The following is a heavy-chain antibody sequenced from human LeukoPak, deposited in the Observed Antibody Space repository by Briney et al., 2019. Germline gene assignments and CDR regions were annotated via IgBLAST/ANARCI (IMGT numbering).Heavy chain of an antibody. D-gene: IGHD6-13*01. V-gene: IGHV4-38-2*02. CDR2: IYHGKSS. CDR1: GYSISSGYY. Sequence: SETLSLTCTVSGYSISSGYYWGWIRQPPGKGMEWIGSIYHGKSSNSNPSLKSRINISVDTSKNQFSLKLSSVTAADTAVYYCARVYYSNSYGYWYFDLWGRGTLVTVSS. CDR3: ARVYYSNSYGYWYFDL. J-gene: IGHJ2*01.